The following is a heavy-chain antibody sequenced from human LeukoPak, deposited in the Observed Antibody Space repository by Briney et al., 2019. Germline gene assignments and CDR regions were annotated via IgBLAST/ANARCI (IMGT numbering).Heavy chain of an antibody. J-gene: IGHJ3*01. V-gene: IGHV1-46*01. D-gene: IGHD5-24*01. Sequence: PWASVKVSCKASGYTFTNSYIHWVRQAPGQVLEWMGLINPDGGNTNYAQDFQGRVTLTRDTSTSTVYMELSSLRSEDTAIYYCARIRDGYNDAYDLWGQGTVVTVPS. CDR1: GYTFTNSY. CDR2: INPDGGNT. CDR3: ARIRDGYNDAYDL.